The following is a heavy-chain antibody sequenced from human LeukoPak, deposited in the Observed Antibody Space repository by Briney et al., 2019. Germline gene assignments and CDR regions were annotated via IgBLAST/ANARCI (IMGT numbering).Heavy chain of an antibody. CDR3: VRDPSNSGNWFDL. J-gene: IGHJ5*02. CDR1: GFNLRDYW. Sequence: GASLRLSCAASGFNLRDYWMHWVRQDPGKGLVWVSRLGTDGTYTNYADSVKGRFTISRDNAKNTLYLRMDSLRAEDTAFYYCVRDPSNSGNWFDLWGQGTLVTVSS. D-gene: IGHD4-11*01. V-gene: IGHV3-74*01. CDR2: LGTDGTYT.